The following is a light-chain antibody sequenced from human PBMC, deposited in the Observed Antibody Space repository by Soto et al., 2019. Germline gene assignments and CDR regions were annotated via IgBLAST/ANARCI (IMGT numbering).Light chain of an antibody. V-gene: IGLV2-14*01. CDR1: NSDVGGYNY. Sequence: QSVLTQPASVSGSPGQSITRSCTGTNSDVGGYNYVSWYQQHPGKAPELMIYEVSHRPSGVSNRFSGSKSDNTTSLTISGLQAEDEADYYCSSYTSISTLYVFGTGTKVTVL. CDR2: EVS. CDR3: SSYTSISTLYV. J-gene: IGLJ1*01.